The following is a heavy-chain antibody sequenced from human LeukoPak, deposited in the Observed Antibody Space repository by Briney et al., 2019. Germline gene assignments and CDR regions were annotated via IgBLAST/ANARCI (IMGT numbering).Heavy chain of an antibody. CDR1: GYTLTELS. CDR3: ATDLSIAAAGTRWFDP. Sequence: ASVKVSCKVSGYTLTELSMHWVRQAPGKGLEWMGGFDPEDGETIYAQKFQGRVTMTEDTSTDTAYMELSSLRSEDTAVYYCATDLSIAAAGTRWFDPWGQGTLVPVSS. CDR2: FDPEDGET. J-gene: IGHJ5*02. V-gene: IGHV1-24*01. D-gene: IGHD6-13*01.